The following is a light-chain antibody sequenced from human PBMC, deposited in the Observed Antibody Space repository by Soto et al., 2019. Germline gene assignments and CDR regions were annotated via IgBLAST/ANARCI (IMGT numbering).Light chain of an antibody. CDR3: QQYNVWPRT. J-gene: IGKJ4*02. CDR2: GAS. CDR1: QSVSND. V-gene: IGKV3-15*01. Sequence: EIVMTQSPVTLSVSPGERATLSCRASQSVSNDLAWIQPRPGQPPRLLIYGASTRATGIPARFSGSGSGTDFTLTISSLQPEDFAVYYCQQYNVWPRTFGEGTKVEIK.